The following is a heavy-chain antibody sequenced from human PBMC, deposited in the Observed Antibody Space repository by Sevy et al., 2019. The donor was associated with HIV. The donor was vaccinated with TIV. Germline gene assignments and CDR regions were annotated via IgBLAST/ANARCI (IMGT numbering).Heavy chain of an antibody. D-gene: IGHD3-9*01. CDR2: NNPSGGST. J-gene: IGHJ4*02. V-gene: IGHV1-46*01. CDR1: GYTFTSQY. CDR3: ARDSDNYDILTGYYPFDY. Sequence: KVSCKASGYTFTSQYMHWVRQAPGQGLEWMGINNPSGGSTSYAQKFQGRVTMTRDTSTSTVYMELSSLRSEDTAVYYCARDSDNYDILTGYYPFDYWGQGTLVTVSS.